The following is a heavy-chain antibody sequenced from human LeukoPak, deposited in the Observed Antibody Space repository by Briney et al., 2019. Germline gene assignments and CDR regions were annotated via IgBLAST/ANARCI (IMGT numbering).Heavy chain of an antibody. J-gene: IGHJ4*02. CDR2: ISGSGGST. CDR1: GFTFSNYG. Sequence: GRSLRLSCAASGFTFSNYGMHWVRQAPGKGLEWVSGISGSGGSTYYADSVKGRFTISRDNSKNTLYLQMNSLRAEDTAVYYCAKKRPMMVVVTGGYYFDYWGQGTLVTVSS. D-gene: IGHD3-22*01. V-gene: IGHV3-23*01. CDR3: AKKRPMMVVVTGGYYFDY.